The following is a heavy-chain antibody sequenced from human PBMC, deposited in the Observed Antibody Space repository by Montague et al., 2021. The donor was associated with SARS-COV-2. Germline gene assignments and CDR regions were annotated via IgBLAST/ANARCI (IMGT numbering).Heavy chain of an antibody. J-gene: IGHJ6*01. CDR3: TLLQEHL. Sequence: SLRLSCAASGFTVSSNYMSWVRQAPGKGLEWVSVIYSGGITYYADSVKGRFTISRHSSKNTLYLQMNSLHQGPIGLPPGTLLQEHLWG. V-gene: IGHV3-53*04. CDR2: IYSGGIT. CDR1: GFTVSSNY.